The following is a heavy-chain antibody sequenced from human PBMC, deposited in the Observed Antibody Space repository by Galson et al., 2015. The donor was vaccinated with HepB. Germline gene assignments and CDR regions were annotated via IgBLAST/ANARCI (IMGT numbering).Heavy chain of an antibody. Sequence: SLRLSCAASGFTFSSYWMHWVRQAPGKGLVWVSRINSDGSSTSYADSVKGRFTISRDNAKNTLYLQMNSLRAEDTAVYYCARGTRLLGDLGYYYMDVWGKGTTVTVSS. CDR3: ARGTRLLGDLGYYYMDV. CDR1: GFTFSSYW. J-gene: IGHJ6*03. D-gene: IGHD3-3*02. V-gene: IGHV3-74*01. CDR2: INSDGSST.